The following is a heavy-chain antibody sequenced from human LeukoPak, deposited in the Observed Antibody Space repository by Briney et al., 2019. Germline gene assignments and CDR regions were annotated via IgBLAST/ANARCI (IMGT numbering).Heavy chain of an antibody. D-gene: IGHD3-22*01. J-gene: IGHJ4*02. CDR1: GGTFNSYA. CDR2: IVPMFGTT. V-gene: IGHV1-69*13. Sequence: GASVKVSCKASGGTFNSYAITWVRQAPGQGLEWMGGIVPMFGTTNYAQKFQGRLTITADASTSTAYMELSSLRSEDTAVYYCATVRYYYDSRGYFDYWGRGTLVTVSS. CDR3: ATVRYYYDSRGYFDY.